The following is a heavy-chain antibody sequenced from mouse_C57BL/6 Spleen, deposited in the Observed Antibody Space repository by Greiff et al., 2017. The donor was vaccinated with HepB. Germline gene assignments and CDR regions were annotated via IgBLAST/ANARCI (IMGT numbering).Heavy chain of an antibody. J-gene: IGHJ2*01. V-gene: IGHV1-82*01. CDR1: GYAFSSSW. D-gene: IGHD4-1*01. Sequence: VQVVESGPELVKPGASVKISCKASGYAFSSSWMNWVKQRPGKGLEWIGRIYPGDGDTNYNGKFKGKATLTADKSSSTAYMQLSSLTSEDSAVYFCARSELGRDYWGQGTTLTVSS. CDR3: ARSELGRDY. CDR2: IYPGDGDT.